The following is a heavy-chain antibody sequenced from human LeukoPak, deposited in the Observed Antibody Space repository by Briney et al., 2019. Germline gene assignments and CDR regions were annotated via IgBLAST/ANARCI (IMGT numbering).Heavy chain of an antibody. CDR2: IYYSGST. CDR1: GGSTSSYY. J-gene: IGHJ3*02. V-gene: IGHV4-59*01. CDR3: ARAYYYDPPSAFDI. Sequence: SETLSLTCTVSGGSTSSYYWSWIRQPPGKGLEWIGYIYYSGSTNYNPSLKSRVTISVDTSKNQFSLKLSSVTAADTAVYYCARAYYYDPPSAFDIWGQGTMVTVSS. D-gene: IGHD3-22*01.